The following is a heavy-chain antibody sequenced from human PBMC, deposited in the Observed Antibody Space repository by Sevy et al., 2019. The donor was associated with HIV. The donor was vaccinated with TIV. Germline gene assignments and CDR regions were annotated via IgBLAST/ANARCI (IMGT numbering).Heavy chain of an antibody. CDR3: ARDIAARLSYYYYGMDV. J-gene: IGHJ6*02. CDR2: ISSSSSTI. Sequence: GGSLRLSCAASGFTFSSYSMNWVRQAPGKGLEWVSYISSSSSTIYYADSVKGRFTISRDNAKNSQYLQMNSLRAEDTAVYYWARDIAARLSYYYYGMDVWGQGTTVTVSS. CDR1: GFTFSSYS. D-gene: IGHD6-13*01. V-gene: IGHV3-48*01.